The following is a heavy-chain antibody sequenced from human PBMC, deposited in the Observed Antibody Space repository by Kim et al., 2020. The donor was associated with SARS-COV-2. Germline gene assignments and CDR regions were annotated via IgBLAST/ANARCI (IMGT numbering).Heavy chain of an antibody. J-gene: IGHJ5*02. CDR3: AREDFSGGSCAFDP. D-gene: IGHD2-15*01. V-gene: IGHV3-74*01. Sequence: ADSVKGRFTISRDNTQTTLYLQLNSLRAEDTAVYSCAREDFSGGSCAFDPWGHGTLVTVSS.